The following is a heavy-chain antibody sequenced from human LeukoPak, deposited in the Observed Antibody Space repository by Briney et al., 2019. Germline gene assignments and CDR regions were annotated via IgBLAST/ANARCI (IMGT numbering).Heavy chain of an antibody. CDR1: GGSISSSSYY. Sequence: SETLSLTCTVSGGSISSSSYYWGWIRQPPGKGLEWIGSIYYSGSTYYNPSLKSRVTISVDTSKNQFSLKLSSVTAADTAVYYCARHRVAVAVAGFDYWGQGTLVTVSS. V-gene: IGHV4-39*01. D-gene: IGHD6-19*01. CDR3: ARHRVAVAVAGFDY. J-gene: IGHJ4*02. CDR2: IYYSGST.